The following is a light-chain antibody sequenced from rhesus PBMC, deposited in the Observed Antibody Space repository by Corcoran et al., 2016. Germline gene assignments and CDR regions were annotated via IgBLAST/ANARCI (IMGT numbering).Light chain of an antibody. CDR2: KAS. V-gene: IGKV1-74*01. CDR3: QHGYGTPFT. Sequence: DIQMTQSPSSLSASVGDRVTITCRASENVNNYLNWYQQTPGKAPKLLIYKASTLQSGVPSRFSGSGSGTDYTCTISSLQPEDVATYYGQHGYGTPFTFGPGTKRDIK. CDR1: ENVNNY. J-gene: IGKJ3*01.